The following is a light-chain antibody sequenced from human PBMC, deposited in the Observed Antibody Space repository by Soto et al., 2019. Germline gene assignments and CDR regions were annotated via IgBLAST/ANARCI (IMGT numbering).Light chain of an antibody. V-gene: IGKV1-27*01. CDR2: GAS. Sequence: DIQLTQSPSFLSASVGDRVTITCRASQGISSYLAWHQQKPGKAPELLIYGASTLQSGVPSRFSGSASGTDFTLTISSLQPEDVATYYCQKYNGATWEFGQGTKVDIK. CDR3: QKYNGATWE. CDR1: QGISSY. J-gene: IGKJ1*01.